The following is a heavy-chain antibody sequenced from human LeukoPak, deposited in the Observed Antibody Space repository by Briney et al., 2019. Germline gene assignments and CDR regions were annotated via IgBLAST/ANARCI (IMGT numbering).Heavy chain of an antibody. Sequence: GGSLRLSCAASGFTFSSYAMHWVRQAPGRGLEWVTLISYDETNKYYTDSVKGRFTISRDNSKNTLYLQMNSLRPEDTAVYFCAKGDKMLTWRRTYNRFDPWGQGTLVTVSS. J-gene: IGHJ5*02. V-gene: IGHV3-30*04. D-gene: IGHD3-16*01. CDR1: GFTFSSYA. CDR3: AKGDKMLTWRRTYNRFDP. CDR2: ISYDETNK.